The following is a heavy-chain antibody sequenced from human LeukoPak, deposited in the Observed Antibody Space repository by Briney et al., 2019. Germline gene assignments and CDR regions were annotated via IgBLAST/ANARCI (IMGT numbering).Heavy chain of an antibody. V-gene: IGHV1-2*06. Sequence: ASEKVSCKASGYTFTDYYIHWVRQAPGQGLEWMGRINPDSGDTNSAQRFQGRVIMTRDTSISTAYMELRRLRSDDTATYYCAKDHGFIGSNWFDPWGQGTLVTVSS. J-gene: IGHJ5*02. CDR2: INPDSGDT. D-gene: IGHD3-10*01. CDR1: GYTFTDYY. CDR3: AKDHGFIGSNWFDP.